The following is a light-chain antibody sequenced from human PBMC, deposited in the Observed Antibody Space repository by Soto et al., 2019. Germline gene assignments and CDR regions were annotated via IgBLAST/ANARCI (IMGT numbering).Light chain of an antibody. V-gene: IGLV9-49*01. CDR1: SGYSNYK. CDR3: GAEHGSGNNFVGV. CDR2: VGTGGIVG. J-gene: IGLJ3*02. Sequence: QSVLTQPPSASASLGASVTLTCTLSSGYSNYKVDWYQQRPGKGPRFVMRVGTGGIVGSKGDGIPDRFSVLGSGLNRNLTIKNIQEEDESDYHCGAEHGSGNNFVGVFGGGTKLTVL.